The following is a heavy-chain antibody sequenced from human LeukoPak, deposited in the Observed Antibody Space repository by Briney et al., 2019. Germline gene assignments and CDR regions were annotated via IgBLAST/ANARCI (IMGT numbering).Heavy chain of an antibody. D-gene: IGHD6-13*01. V-gene: IGHV1-69*04. CDR2: IIPILGIA. Sequence: SVKVSCKASGGTFSSYAISWVRQAPGQGLEWMGRIIPILGIANYAQKFQGRVTITVDKSTSTAYMELSSLRSEDTAVYYCARDSGAAAGPYYYGMDVWGQGTTVTVSS. CDR3: ARDSGAAAGPYYYGMDV. J-gene: IGHJ6*02. CDR1: GGTFSSYA.